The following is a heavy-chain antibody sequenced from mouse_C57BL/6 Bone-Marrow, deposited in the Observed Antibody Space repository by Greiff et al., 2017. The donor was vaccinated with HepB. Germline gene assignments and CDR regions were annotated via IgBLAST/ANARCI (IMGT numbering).Heavy chain of an antibody. CDR1: GYAFSSSW. Sequence: QVQLQQSGPELVKPGASVKISCKASGYAFSSSWMNWVKQRPGKGLEWIGRIYPGDGDTNYNGKFEGKATLTADKSSSTAYMQLSSLTSEDSAVYFCARDYSKGFAYWGQGTLVTVSA. V-gene: IGHV1-82*01. CDR3: ARDYSKGFAY. J-gene: IGHJ3*01. CDR2: IYPGDGDT. D-gene: IGHD2-5*01.